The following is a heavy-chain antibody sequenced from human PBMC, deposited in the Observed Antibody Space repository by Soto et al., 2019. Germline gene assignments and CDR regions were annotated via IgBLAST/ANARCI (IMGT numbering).Heavy chain of an antibody. CDR1: GFTLSSYA. CDR3: AKDRGTSTSGTLFGS. CDR2: LDSSDGTT. Sequence: EVQLLESGGGLVQPGGSLRLSCVASGFTLSSYAMTWVRQVPGKGLDWVSTLDSSDGTTYYADSVKGRFTISRDTSRNTLYLQMDSLRVEDTAVYYCAKDRGTSTSGTLFGSWGQGILVTVSS. V-gene: IGHV3-23*01. D-gene: IGHD3-3*01. J-gene: IGHJ4*02.